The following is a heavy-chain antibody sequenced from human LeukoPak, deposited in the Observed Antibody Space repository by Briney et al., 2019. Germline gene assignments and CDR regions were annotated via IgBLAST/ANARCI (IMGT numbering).Heavy chain of an antibody. D-gene: IGHD6-13*01. CDR3: ARGSGYSPDY. J-gene: IGHJ4*02. CDR1: GGSFSGFY. Sequence: SETLSLTCAVYGGSFSGFYWSWIRQPPGKGLEWIGYIYYSGSTNYNPSLKSRVTISVDTSKNQFSLKLSSVTAADTAVYYCARGSGYSPDYWGQGTLVTVSS. V-gene: IGHV4-59*01. CDR2: IYYSGST.